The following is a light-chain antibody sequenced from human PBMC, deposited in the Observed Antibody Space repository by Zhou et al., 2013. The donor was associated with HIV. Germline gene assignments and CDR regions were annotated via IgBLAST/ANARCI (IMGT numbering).Light chain of an antibody. J-gene: IGKJ2*01. Sequence: EIVLTQSPGTLSLSPGDRATLSCRASQSLSSSYLAWYQQMPGQAPRLLIYGASSRATGIPDRFSGSGSGTDFTLTISRLEPEDFAVYYCHQYGSSVYTFGQGTKLEIK. V-gene: IGKV3-20*01. CDR3: HQYGSSVYT. CDR2: GAS. CDR1: QSLSSSY.